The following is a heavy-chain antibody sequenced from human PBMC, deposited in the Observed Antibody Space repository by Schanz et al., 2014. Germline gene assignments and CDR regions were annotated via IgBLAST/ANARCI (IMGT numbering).Heavy chain of an antibody. CDR2: FYHSEGA. J-gene: IGHJ4*02. V-gene: IGHV4-59*08. D-gene: IGHD1-26*01. CDR3: ARCGGSSGSYKMDY. CDR1: GGSISDYC. Sequence: QVQLQESGPGLVKPSETLSLTCTVSGGSISDYCWSWIRQPPGKGLEWIGYFYHSEGAKYNPSLKSRVTISVDTSKNQFSLRLSSVTDADTAVYYCARCGGSSGSYKMDYWGQGTLVTVSS.